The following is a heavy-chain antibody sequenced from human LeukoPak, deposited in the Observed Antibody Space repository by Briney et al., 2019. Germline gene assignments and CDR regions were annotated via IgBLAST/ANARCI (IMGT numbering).Heavy chain of an antibody. CDR1: GFTFSSYS. D-gene: IGHD5-18*01. Sequence: GGSLRLSCAASGFTFSSYSMNWVRQAPGKGLEWVSCISRSSSYIYYADSVKGRFTISRDNSKNTLYLQMNSLRAEDTAVYYCAKHTGPIYYYSGMDVWGQGTTVTVSS. CDR3: AKHTGPIYYYSGMDV. V-gene: IGHV3-21*04. J-gene: IGHJ6*02. CDR2: ISRSSSYI.